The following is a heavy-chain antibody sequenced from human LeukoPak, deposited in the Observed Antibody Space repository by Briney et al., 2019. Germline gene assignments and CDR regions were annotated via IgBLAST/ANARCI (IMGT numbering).Heavy chain of an antibody. V-gene: IGHV4-34*01. CDR2: INHSGST. J-gene: IGHJ5*02. CDR3: APPPYFHEGNGYSVA. CDR1: GGSFIGFH. Sequence: SETLSLTCAVYGGSFIGFHWNWIRQAPGKGLEWIGDINHSGSTNYNPSLTSRVTISVDPSKNQFSLNLSSVTAADTAVYYCAPPPYFHEGNGYSVAWGQGTLVTVSS. D-gene: IGHD3-22*01.